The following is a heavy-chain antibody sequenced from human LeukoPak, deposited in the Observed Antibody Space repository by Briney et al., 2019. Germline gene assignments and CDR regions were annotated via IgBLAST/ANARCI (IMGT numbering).Heavy chain of an antibody. Sequence: SETLSLTCTVYDGSFSGYYWTWIRQPPGRRLEWIAFISYSGSTNYNPSLKSRVTISLDTSENQFSLKLSSVTAADTAAYYCARVHSFDSSGYYYYFDYWGQGTLVTVSS. CDR1: DGSFSGYY. CDR2: ISYSGST. CDR3: ARVHSFDSSGYYYYFDY. V-gene: IGHV4-59*01. J-gene: IGHJ4*02. D-gene: IGHD3-22*01.